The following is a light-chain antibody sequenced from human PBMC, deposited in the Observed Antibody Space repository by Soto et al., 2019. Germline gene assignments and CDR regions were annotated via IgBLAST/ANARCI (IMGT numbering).Light chain of an antibody. V-gene: IGKV1-39*01. CDR2: AAS. CDR3: KQSYSTRALP. Sequence: DIQLTQSPSFLSASVGDRVTITCRASQGISNYLNWYQQKPGKAPKLLIYAASSLQSGVPSRFSGSGSGTDFTLTISSLQPEDFAAYYCKQSYSTRALPFGGGTKVDIK. J-gene: IGKJ4*01. CDR1: QGISNY.